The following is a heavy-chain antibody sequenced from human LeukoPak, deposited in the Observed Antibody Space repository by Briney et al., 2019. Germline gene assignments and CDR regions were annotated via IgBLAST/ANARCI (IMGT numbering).Heavy chain of an antibody. Sequence: GASVKVSCKASGYTFTSYDINWVRQATGQGLEWMGWMNPNSGNTGYAQKFQGRVTMTRNTSISTAYMELSSLRSEDTAVYYCARDSLGFEDYDILTGLKNTLDYWGQGTLVTVSS. V-gene: IGHV1-8*01. J-gene: IGHJ4*02. CDR1: GYTFTSYD. D-gene: IGHD3-9*01. CDR3: ARDSLGFEDYDILTGLKNTLDY. CDR2: MNPNSGNT.